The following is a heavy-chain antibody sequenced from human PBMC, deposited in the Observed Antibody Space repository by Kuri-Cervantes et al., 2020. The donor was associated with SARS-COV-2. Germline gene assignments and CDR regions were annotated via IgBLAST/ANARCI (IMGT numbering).Heavy chain of an antibody. CDR3: ARGKKRSFYYYYMDV. J-gene: IGHJ6*03. CDR1: GFTFSSYG. V-gene: IGHV3-66*01. Sequence: GGSLRLSCAASGFTFSSYGMHWVRQAPGKGLEWVSVIYSGGSTYYADSVKGRFTISRDNSKNTLYLQMNSLRAEDTAVYYCARGKKRSFYYYYMDVWGKGTTVTVSS. CDR2: IYSGGST. D-gene: IGHD3-16*02.